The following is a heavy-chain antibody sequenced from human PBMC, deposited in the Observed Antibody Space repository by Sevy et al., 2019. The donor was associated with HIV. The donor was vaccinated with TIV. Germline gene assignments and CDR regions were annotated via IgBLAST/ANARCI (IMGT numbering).Heavy chain of an antibody. J-gene: IGHJ6*02. CDR1: GFTFRSYS. Sequence: GGSLRLSCAASGFTFRSYSMNWVRQAPGRGLEWVSSITSSSSFIFYARSVKGRLTISRDNAKNSLFLQMNSLRAEDTAVYYCARPTSGLSEYEPLDNARFYGMDVWGQGTTVTVSS. D-gene: IGHD1-20*01. V-gene: IGHV3-21*01. CDR2: ITSSSSFI. CDR3: ARPTSGLSEYEPLDNARFYGMDV.